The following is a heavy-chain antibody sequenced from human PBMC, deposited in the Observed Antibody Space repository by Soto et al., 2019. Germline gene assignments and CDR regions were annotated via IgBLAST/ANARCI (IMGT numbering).Heavy chain of an antibody. CDR3: VSRIPSWVFDY. CDR1: GLSVSDNY. J-gene: IGHJ4*01. CDR2: MYAGGDT. V-gene: IGHV3-53*01. Sequence: VGSLRLSWGASGLSVSDNYMGWVRQAPGRGLEWVSVMYAGGDTHYADSVKGRFTISRDISENTLYLQMNSLRDEDTGVYFCVSRIPSWVFDYWGLGTLVTVSS. D-gene: IGHD2-21*01.